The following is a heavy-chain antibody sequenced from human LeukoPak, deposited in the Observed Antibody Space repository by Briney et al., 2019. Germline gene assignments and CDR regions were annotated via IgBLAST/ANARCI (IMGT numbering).Heavy chain of an antibody. CDR3: ATDPLVGGGSYYMDV. Sequence: ASVKVSCKVSGYTLTELSMHWVRQAPGKGLEWMGGFDPEDGETIYAQKFQGRVTMTEDTSTDTAYMELSSLRSEDTAVYYCATDPLVGGGSYYMDVWGKGTTVTVSS. D-gene: IGHD2-15*01. CDR1: GYTLTELS. CDR2: FDPEDGET. J-gene: IGHJ6*03. V-gene: IGHV1-24*01.